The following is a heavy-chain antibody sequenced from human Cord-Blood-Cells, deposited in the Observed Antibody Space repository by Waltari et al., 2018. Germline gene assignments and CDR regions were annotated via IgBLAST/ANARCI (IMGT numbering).Heavy chain of an antibody. CDR3: ASSLNYDFWSGYYYYYGMDV. V-gene: IGHV1-8*01. D-gene: IGHD3-3*01. J-gene: IGHJ6*02. CDR1: TYTFTCYN. CDR2: MNPNSGNT. Sequence: QAQLVQSAPKETQPGAPVKLSCKASTYTFTCYNIKWVRRSPAPRLEWMGWMNPNSGNTGYAQKFQGRVTMTRNTSISTAYMELSSLRSEDTAVYYCASSLNYDFWSGYYYYYGMDVWGQGTTVTVSS.